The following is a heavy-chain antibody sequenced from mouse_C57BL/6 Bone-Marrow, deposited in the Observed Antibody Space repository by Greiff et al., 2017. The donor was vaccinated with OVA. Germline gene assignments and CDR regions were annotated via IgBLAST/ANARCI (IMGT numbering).Heavy chain of an antibody. D-gene: IGHD2-3*01. CDR2: IDPENGDT. CDR3: TLYDGYLFAY. J-gene: IGHJ3*01. CDR1: GFNIKDDY. V-gene: IGHV14-4*01. Sequence: VQLKQSGAELVRPGASVKLSCTASGFNIKDDYMHWVKQRPEQGLEWIGWIDPENGDTEYASKFQGKATITADTSSNTAYLQLSSLTSEDTAVYYCTLYDGYLFAYWGQGTLVTVSA.